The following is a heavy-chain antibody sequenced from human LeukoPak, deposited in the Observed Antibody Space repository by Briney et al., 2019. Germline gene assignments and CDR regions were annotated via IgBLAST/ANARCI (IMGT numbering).Heavy chain of an antibody. CDR2: ISTSSSYI. Sequence: GGSLRLSCAASGFTFSSYSMDWVRQAPGKGLEWVSSISTSSSYIYYADSVKGRFTISRDNAKNSLYLQMNSLRAEDTAVYYCARRHDYSNYPDYWGQGTLVTVSS. CDR3: ARRHDYSNYPDY. D-gene: IGHD4-11*01. J-gene: IGHJ4*02. V-gene: IGHV3-21*01. CDR1: GFTFSSYS.